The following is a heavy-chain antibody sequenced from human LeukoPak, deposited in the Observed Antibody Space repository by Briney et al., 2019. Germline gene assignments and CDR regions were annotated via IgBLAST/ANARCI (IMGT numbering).Heavy chain of an antibody. D-gene: IGHD3-3*01. CDR2: IWYDGSNT. CDR1: GFTFSSFG. Sequence: PGRSQRLSCVASGFTFSSFGMHWVRQAPGKGLEWVALIWYDGSNTYYADSVKGRFTISRDDSKNTVYLQMNSLRAEDTALYYCARGFLDFDSWGQGTLVIVSP. J-gene: IGHJ4*02. V-gene: IGHV3-33*01. CDR3: ARGFLDFDS.